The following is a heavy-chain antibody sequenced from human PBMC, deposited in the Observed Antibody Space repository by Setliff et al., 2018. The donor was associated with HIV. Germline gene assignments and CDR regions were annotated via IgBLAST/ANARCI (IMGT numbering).Heavy chain of an antibody. CDR2: IYYSGST. CDR1: GGSISNSRYY. J-gene: IGHJ5*02. D-gene: IGHD3-22*01. V-gene: IGHV4-39*01. Sequence: SETLSLTCTVSGGSISNSRYYWSWIRQPPGTGLEWIGSIYYSGSTYYNPSLKRRVTISVDTSKNQFSLKLSSVTAADADVYYCASRVYYYDSSGYLREEGFDPWGQGTLVTVSS. CDR3: ASRVYYYDSSGYLREEGFDP.